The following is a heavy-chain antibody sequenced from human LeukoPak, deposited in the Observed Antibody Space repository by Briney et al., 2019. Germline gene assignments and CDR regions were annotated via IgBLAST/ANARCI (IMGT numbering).Heavy chain of an antibody. J-gene: IGHJ4*02. V-gene: IGHV4-4*07. CDR1: GGSISSYY. Sequence: SETLSLTCTVSGGSISSYYWSWIRQPAGKGLEWIGRIYTSGSTNYNPSLKSRVTMSVDTSKNQFSLKLSSVTAADTAFYYCARTLYVSAVPGGLDYWGQGTLITVSS. D-gene: IGHD3-10*02. CDR3: ARTLYVSAVPGGLDY. CDR2: IYTSGST.